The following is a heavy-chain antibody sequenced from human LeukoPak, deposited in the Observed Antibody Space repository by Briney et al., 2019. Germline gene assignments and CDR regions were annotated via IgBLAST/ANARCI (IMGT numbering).Heavy chain of an antibody. CDR2: IYYSGST. CDR1: GGPISSSSYY. V-gene: IGHV4-39*01. CDR3: ARVNYYDSSPFDS. J-gene: IGHJ4*02. Sequence: SETLSLTCTVSGGPISSSSYYWGWIRQPPGKGLEWIGSIYYSGSTYYNPSLKSRVTISVDTSKDQFSLKLSSVTAADTAVYYCARVNYYDSSPFDSWGQGTQVTVSS. D-gene: IGHD3-22*01.